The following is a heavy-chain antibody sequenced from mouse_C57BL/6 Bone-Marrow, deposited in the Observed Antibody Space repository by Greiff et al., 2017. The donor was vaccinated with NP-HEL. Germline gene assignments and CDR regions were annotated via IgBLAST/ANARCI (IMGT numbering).Heavy chain of an antibody. V-gene: IGHV5-12*01. J-gene: IGHJ2*01. CDR2: ISNGGGST. Sequence: EVHLVESGGGLVQPGGSLKLSCAASGFTFSDYYMYWVRQTPEKRLEWVAYISNGGGSTYYPDTVKGRFTISRDNAKNTLYLQMSRLKSEDTAMYYCARGYGLYYFDYWGQGTTLTVSS. CDR3: ARGYGLYYFDY. CDR1: GFTFSDYY. D-gene: IGHD2-10*02.